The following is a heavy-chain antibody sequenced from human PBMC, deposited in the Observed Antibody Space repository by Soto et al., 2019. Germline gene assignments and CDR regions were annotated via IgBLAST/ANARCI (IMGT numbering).Heavy chain of an antibody. J-gene: IGHJ4*02. Sequence: QVKLVQSGAEVKRPGSSVKVSCKASGDTFTFYSINWVRQAPGLGLEWMGRINPILSMSNYAQRFQGRVTMTADKSTSTAHMELTSLRSEDTAIYYCASSYGSGYRAFDYWGQGALVTVSS. CDR3: ASSYGSGYRAFDY. D-gene: IGHD3-10*01. CDR1: GDTFTFYS. CDR2: INPILSMS. V-gene: IGHV1-69*02.